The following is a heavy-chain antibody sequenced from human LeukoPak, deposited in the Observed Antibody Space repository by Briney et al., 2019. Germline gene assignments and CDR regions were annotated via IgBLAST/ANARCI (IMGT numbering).Heavy chain of an antibody. CDR3: ARSESGNKIPYYYYGMDV. J-gene: IGHJ6*02. CDR1: GFTFSSYA. Sequence: GGSLRLSCAASGFTFSSYAMSWVRQAPGKGLEWVSVIYSGGSTYYADSAKGRFTISRDNSKNTLYLQMNSLRAEDTAVYYCARSESGNKIPYYYYGMDVWGQGTTVTVSS. CDR2: IYSGGST. D-gene: IGHD5-12*01. V-gene: IGHV3-53*01.